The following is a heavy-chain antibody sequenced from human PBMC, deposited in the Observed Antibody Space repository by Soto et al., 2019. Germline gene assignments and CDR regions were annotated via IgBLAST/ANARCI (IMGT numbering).Heavy chain of an antibody. CDR1: GFTFNYYW. CDR2: IHSDGSTT. D-gene: IGHD2-21*02. J-gene: IGHJ3*01. Sequence: EVQLVESEGGLVQRGGSLRLSCAASGFTFNYYWLHWVRQAPGQGLVWVSHIHSDGSTTTYADSVKGRFTISRDNAKNTLYLQMNSLRAEDTAVYDCVRGDKGGFDLWGQGTTVTVSS. V-gene: IGHV3-74*01. CDR3: VRGDKGGFDL.